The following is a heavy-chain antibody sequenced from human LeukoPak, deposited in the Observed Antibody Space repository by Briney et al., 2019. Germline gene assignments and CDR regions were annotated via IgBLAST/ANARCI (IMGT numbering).Heavy chain of an antibody. J-gene: IGHJ5*02. D-gene: IGHD3-10*01. CDR3: ARTTYYYGSGSYGFDP. V-gene: IGHV4-59*08. CDR2: IYYSGST. Sequence: SETLSLTCTVSGGSISSYYWSWIRQPPGKGLEWIGYIYYSGSTNHNPSLKSRVTISVDTSKNQFSLKLSSVTAADTAVYYCARTTYYYGSGSYGFDPWGQGTLVTVSS. CDR1: GGSISSYY.